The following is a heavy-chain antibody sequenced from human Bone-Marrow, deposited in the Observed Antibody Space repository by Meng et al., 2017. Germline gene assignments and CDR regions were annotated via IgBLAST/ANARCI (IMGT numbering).Heavy chain of an antibody. J-gene: IGHJ4*02. CDR3: ASWIYSCGWQ. CDR2: IYHGGDT. D-gene: IGHD6-19*01. V-gene: IGHV4/OR15-8*02. CDR1: GCSSRGIDW. Sequence: QVAVQGSGPGLGKPSGTRALTCVVSGCSSRGIDWWSWVGQPPGKGLDWIGEIYHGGDTNNNPSLKSRVTIAIDKSKNQFSLKLSSVTGADTAVYYCASWIYSCGWQWGQGALVTVSS.